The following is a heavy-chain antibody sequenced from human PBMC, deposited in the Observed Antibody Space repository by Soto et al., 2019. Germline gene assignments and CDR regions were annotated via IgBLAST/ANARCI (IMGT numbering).Heavy chain of an antibody. CDR2: IYTSGST. V-gene: IGHV4-4*07. J-gene: IGHJ6*02. CDR3: ARDWPIPIYYHYYGMDV. CDR1: GGSISSYY. Sequence: SETLSLTCTVSGGSISSYYWSWIRQPAGKGLEWIGRIYTSGSTNYNPSLKSRVTMSVDTSKNQFSLKLSSVAAADTAVYYCARDWPIPIYYHYYGMDVWGQGTTVTVSS. D-gene: IGHD2-2*02.